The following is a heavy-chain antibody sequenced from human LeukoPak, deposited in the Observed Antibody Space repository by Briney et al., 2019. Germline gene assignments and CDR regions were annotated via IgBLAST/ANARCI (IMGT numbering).Heavy chain of an antibody. V-gene: IGHV3-11*01. CDR3: AKAYAFVGANYFDY. CDR2: ISSSGSTI. J-gene: IGHJ4*02. CDR1: GFTFSDYY. Sequence: PGGSLRLSCAASGFTFSDYYMSWIRQAPGKGLEWVSYISSSGSTIYYADSVKGRFTISRDNSKNTLYLQMNNLRAEDAAIYYCAKAYAFVGANYFDYWGQGTLVTVSS. D-gene: IGHD1-26*01.